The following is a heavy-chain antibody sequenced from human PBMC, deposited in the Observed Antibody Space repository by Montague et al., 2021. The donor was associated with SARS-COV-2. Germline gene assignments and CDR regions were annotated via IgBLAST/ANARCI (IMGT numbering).Heavy chain of an antibody. CDR2: IYYSGST. J-gene: IGHJ4*02. Sequence: SETLSLTCTVSGGSISSYYWSWIRQPPGKGLEWIGYIYYSGSTNYNPSLKSRVTISVDTSKNQFSLKLSSVTAADTAVYYYARGWFSPMIVVVIRGPFDYWGQGTLVTVSS. CDR3: ARGWFSPMIVVVIRGPFDY. CDR1: GGSISSYY. V-gene: IGHV4-59*12. D-gene: IGHD3-22*01.